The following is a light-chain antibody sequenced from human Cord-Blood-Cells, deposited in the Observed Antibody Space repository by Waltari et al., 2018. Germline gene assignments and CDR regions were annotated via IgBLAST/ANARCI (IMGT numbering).Light chain of an antibody. Sequence: EIVMTQSPATMSVSPGERATLSCRASQSVSSNLAWYQQKPGQAPRLLIYGASTRATGIPASFSGSGSGTEFTLTISSLQSEDFAVYYWQQYNNWPPYTFGQGTKLESK. CDR3: QQYNNWPPYT. CDR1: QSVSSN. V-gene: IGKV3-15*01. CDR2: GAS. J-gene: IGKJ2*01.